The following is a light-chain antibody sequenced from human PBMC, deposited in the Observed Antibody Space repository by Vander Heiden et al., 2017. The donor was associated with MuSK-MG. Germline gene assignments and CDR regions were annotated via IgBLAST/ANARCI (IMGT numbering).Light chain of an antibody. CDR2: DVY. CDR3: ISYAGGSNFVV. V-gene: IGLV2-8*01. J-gene: IGLJ2*01. Sequence: QSALTQPPSASGSPGQSVTISCTGTTSDVGGYDFVTWYQQHPGKAPKLLIYDVYKRPSGVPGRFSGSKSGNTASLTVSGLQAEDEADYYCISYAGGSNFVVIGGGTKLTVL. CDR1: TSDVGGYDF.